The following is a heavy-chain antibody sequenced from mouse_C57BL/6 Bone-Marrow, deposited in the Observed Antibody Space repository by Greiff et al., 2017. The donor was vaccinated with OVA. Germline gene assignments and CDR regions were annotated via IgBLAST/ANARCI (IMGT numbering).Heavy chain of an antibody. CDR1: GFTFNTSA. Sequence: DVLLVESGGGLVQPKGSLKLSCAASGFTFNTSAMHLVRQAPGTGLEWVARIRRKCNNYATYYADSVKDRFTTSRDDSQSMLYLQMNNLKTEDTAMYYCVRDHRPYYYGSHHYYAMDYWGQGTSVTVSS. D-gene: IGHD1-1*01. V-gene: IGHV10-3*01. CDR3: VRDHRPYYYGSHHYYAMDY. J-gene: IGHJ4*01. CDR2: IRRKCNNYAT.